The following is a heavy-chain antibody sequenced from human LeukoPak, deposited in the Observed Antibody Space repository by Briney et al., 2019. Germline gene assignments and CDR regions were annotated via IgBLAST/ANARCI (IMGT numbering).Heavy chain of an antibody. J-gene: IGHJ6*03. CDR3: ARDTYYYDSSGYYYMDV. CDR1: GGSISSYY. Sequence: SETLSFTCTVSGGSISSYYWSWIRQPAGKGLEWIGRIYTSGSTNYNPSLKSRVTMSVDTSKNQFSLKLSSVTAADTAVYYYARDTYYYDSSGYYYMDVWGKGTTVTISS. V-gene: IGHV4-4*07. D-gene: IGHD3-22*01. CDR2: IYTSGST.